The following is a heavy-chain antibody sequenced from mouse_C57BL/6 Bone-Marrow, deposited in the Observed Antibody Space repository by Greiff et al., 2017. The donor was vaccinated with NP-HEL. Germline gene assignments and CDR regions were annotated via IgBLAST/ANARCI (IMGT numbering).Heavy chain of an antibody. V-gene: IGHV2-9-1*01. J-gene: IGHJ2*01. D-gene: IGHD3-2*02. CDR2: IWTGGGT. Sequence: QVQLQQSGPGLVAPSQSLPITCTVSGFSLTSYAISWVRQPPGKGLEWLGVIWTGGGTNYNSALKSRLSISKDNSKSQVFLKMNSLQTDDTARYYCASLPGSSGYGFDYWGQGTTLTVSS. CDR1: GFSLTSYA. CDR3: ASLPGSSGYGFDY.